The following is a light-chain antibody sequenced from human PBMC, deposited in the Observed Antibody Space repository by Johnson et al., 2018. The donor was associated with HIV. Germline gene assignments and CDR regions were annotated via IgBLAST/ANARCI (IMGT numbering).Light chain of an antibody. V-gene: IGLV1-51*02. CDR3: ATWDTSLSAGGV. CDR1: SSNIESNS. CDR2: ENN. J-gene: IGLJ1*01. Sequence: QSVLTQPPSVSAAPGQKVTISCSGSSSNIESNSVSWYQHFPGTAPKVLIYENNKRPSGIPDRFSGSKSGTSATLGITGLQTGDEADYYCATWDTSLSAGGVFGTGTKVTVL.